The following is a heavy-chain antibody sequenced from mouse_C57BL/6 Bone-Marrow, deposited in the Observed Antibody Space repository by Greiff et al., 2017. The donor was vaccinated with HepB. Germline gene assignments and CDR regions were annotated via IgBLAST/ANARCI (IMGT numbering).Heavy chain of an antibody. J-gene: IGHJ4*01. CDR1: GFSLSTSGMG. Sequence: QVQLKESGPGILQSSQTLSLTCSFSGFSLSTSGMGVSWIRQPSGKGLEWLAHIYWDDDKRYNPSLKSRLTISKDTSRNQVFLKITSVDTADTATHYCARIYYYGSSPYYYAMDYWGQGTSVTVSS. D-gene: IGHD1-1*01. V-gene: IGHV8-12*01. CDR3: ARIYYYGSSPYYYAMDY. CDR2: IYWDDDK.